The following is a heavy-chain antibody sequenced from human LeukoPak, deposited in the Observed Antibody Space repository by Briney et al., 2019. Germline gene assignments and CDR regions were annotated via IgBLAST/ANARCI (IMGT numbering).Heavy chain of an antibody. CDR1: GFTFDDYA. CDR3: ARCYDTSGYYCGAFDI. V-gene: IGHV3-9*01. J-gene: IGHJ3*02. CDR2: TNWNSNSI. Sequence: GGSLRLSCAASGFTFDDYAMHWVRQAPGKGLEWVSGTNWNSNSIGYADSVKGRFTISRDNAKNSLYLQMSSLRAEDTALYYCARCYDTSGYYCGAFDIWGQGTMVTVSS. D-gene: IGHD3-22*01.